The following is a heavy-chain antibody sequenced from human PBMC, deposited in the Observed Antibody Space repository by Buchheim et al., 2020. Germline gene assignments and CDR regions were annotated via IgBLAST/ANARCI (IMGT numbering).Heavy chain of an antibody. Sequence: EVQLVESGGGLVQPGGSLRLSCAASGFTVSSNYMSWVRQAPGKGLEWVSVIYSGGSTYYADSVKGRFTISRDNSKNTLYLQMNSLRAEDTAVYYCARDSSGWYYGYYYGMDVWGQGTT. J-gene: IGHJ6*02. D-gene: IGHD6-19*01. CDR3: ARDSSGWYYGYYYGMDV. CDR1: GFTVSSNY. V-gene: IGHV3-66*02. CDR2: IYSGGST.